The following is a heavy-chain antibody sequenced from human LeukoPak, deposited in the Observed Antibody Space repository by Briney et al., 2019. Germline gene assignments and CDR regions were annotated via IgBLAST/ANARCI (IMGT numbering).Heavy chain of an antibody. D-gene: IGHD6-19*01. V-gene: IGHV3-23*01. CDR1: GFTFSSYA. J-gene: IGHJ4*02. Sequence: GGSLRLSCAASGFTFSSYALSWVRQAPGKGLEWVSAISGSGGSTYYADSVKGRFTISRDNSKNTLYLQMNSLRAEDTAVYYCAKDQRQWLVGPDYWGQGTLVTVSS. CDR2: ISGSGGST. CDR3: AKDQRQWLVGPDY.